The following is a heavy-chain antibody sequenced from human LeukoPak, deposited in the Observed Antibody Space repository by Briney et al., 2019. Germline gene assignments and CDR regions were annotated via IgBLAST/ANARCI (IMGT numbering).Heavy chain of an antibody. V-gene: IGHV3-48*04. D-gene: IGHD3-10*01. CDR2: ISSSSSTI. J-gene: IGHJ5*02. CDR1: GFTFSTYS. Sequence: GGSLRLSCAASGFTFSTYSMNWVRQTPGNGLEWVSYISSSSSTIHYLDSVKGRFTICRDNAKNSLYLQMNSLRAEDTALYYCARAPSGYGSGSYYYNWFDPWGQGTLVTVSS. CDR3: ARAPSGYGSGSYYYNWFDP.